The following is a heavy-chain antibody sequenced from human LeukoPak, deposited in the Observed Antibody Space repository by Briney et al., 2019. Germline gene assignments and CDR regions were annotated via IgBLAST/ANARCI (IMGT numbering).Heavy chain of an antibody. CDR1: GFTFSDYY. Sequence: GGSLRLSCAASGFTFSDYYISWIRQAPGKGLEWVSYISSSGSTIHYADSVKGRFTISRDNAKNSLYLQMNSLRAEDTAVYYCARELPPGIAVAGTGYWGQGTLVTVSS. CDR3: ARELPPGIAVAGTGY. J-gene: IGHJ4*02. D-gene: IGHD6-19*01. CDR2: ISSSGSTI. V-gene: IGHV3-11*04.